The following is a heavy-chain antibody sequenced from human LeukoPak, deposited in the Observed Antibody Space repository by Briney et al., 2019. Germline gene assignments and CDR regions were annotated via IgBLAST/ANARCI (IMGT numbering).Heavy chain of an antibody. CDR1: GGSISSYY. CDR2: IYYSGST. D-gene: IGHD1-1*01. Sequence: SETLSLTCTVSGGSISSYYWSWIRQPPGKGLEWIGYIYYSGSTSYNPSLKSRVTISVDTSKNQFSLKLSSVTAADTAVYYCARGAGTELFDPWGQGTLVTVSS. CDR3: ARGAGTELFDP. V-gene: IGHV4-59*01. J-gene: IGHJ5*02.